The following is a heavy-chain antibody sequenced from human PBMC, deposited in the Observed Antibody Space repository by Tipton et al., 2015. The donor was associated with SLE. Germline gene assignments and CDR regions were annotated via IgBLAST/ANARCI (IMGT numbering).Heavy chain of an antibody. CDR2: IKQDGSVE. CDR1: GFTLSSYW. J-gene: IGHJ4*02. D-gene: IGHD3-22*01. Sequence: SLRLSCATSGFTLSSYWMTLVRQAPGKGLEWVANIKQDGSVEYYVDSVKGRFTISRDNAKNSLFLQMNSLRAEDTAVYYCARPYDSSDYYYGALPDFWGQGTLVTVSS. CDR3: ARPYDSSDYYYGALPDF. V-gene: IGHV3-7*01.